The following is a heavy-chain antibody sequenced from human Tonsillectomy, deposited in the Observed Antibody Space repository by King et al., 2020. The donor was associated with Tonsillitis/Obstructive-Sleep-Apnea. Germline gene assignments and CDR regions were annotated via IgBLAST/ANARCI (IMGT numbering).Heavy chain of an antibody. J-gene: IGHJ4*02. CDR3: TRETFDGSGFIDY. D-gene: IGHD3-22*01. Sequence: VQLVESWGGLVKPGRSLRLSCTASGFTLGDYAMNWFRQAPGKGLEGVGFIRREAYGGTTECAAYVKGKFTISNDESKSIAYLQMNSLKTADTAVYYCTRETFDGSGFIDYWGQGTLVTVSS. V-gene: IGHV3-49*05. CDR1: GFTLGDYA. CDR2: IRREAYGGTT.